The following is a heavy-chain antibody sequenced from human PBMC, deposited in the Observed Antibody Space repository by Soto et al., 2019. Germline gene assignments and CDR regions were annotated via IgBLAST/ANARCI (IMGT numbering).Heavy chain of an antibody. J-gene: IGHJ4*02. Sequence: SETLSLTCTVSGGSISSSSYYWGWIRQPPGKGLEWIGSIYYSGSTYYNPSLKSRVTISVDTSKNQFSLKLSSVTAADTAAYYCARHNWGIFYYWGQGTLVTVSS. CDR2: IYYSGST. V-gene: IGHV4-39*01. CDR1: GGSISSSSYY. D-gene: IGHD7-27*01. CDR3: ARHNWGIFYY.